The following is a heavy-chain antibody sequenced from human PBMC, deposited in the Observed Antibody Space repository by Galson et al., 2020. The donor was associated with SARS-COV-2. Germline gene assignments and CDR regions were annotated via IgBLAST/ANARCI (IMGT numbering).Heavy chain of an antibody. CDR1: GGSVSSSSYY. V-gene: IGHV4-31*02. J-gene: IGHJ4*02. Sequence: SETLSLTCTVSGGSVSSSSYYWTWIRQHPGKGLEWIGYIYYSGDTYYNPSLESRLTISLDTSKNQFSLNLRSVTAADTAVYYCARGSDWGSYFDYWGQGTLVTVSS. CDR3: ARGSDWGSYFDY. D-gene: IGHD7-27*01. CDR2: IYYSGDT.